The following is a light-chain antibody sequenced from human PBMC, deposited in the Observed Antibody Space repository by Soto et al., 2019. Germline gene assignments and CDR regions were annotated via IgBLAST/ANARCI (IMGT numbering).Light chain of an antibody. Sequence: EIVMTQSPATLSVSPGGRATLSCRASQSISDTLAWYQQKPGQAPRLLIYGASTRAPGFPARFSGSGSGTDFTLTISSRQSEDFSVYYCQQYNNLPWTFGQGTKVEIK. J-gene: IGKJ1*01. CDR2: GAS. CDR3: QQYNNLPWT. V-gene: IGKV3-15*01. CDR1: QSISDT.